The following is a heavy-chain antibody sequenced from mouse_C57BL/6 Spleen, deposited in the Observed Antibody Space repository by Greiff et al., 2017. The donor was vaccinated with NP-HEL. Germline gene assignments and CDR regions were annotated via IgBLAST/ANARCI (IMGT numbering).Heavy chain of an antibody. D-gene: IGHD5-5*01. CDR1: GYAFSSSW. CDR3: ARRLPTRGYFDV. V-gene: IGHV1-82*01. J-gene: IGHJ1*03. CDR2: IYPGDGDT. Sequence: VQLQQSGPELVKPGASVKISCKASGYAFSSSWMNWVKQRPGKGLEWIGRIYPGDGDTNYNGKFKGKATLTADKSSSTAYMQLSSLTSEDSAVYFCARRLPTRGYFDVWGTGTTVTVSS.